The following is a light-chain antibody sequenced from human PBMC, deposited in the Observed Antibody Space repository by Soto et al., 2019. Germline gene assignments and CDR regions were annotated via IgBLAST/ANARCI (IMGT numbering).Light chain of an antibody. Sequence: DIHMTPPPATLSGSVQDRVTITSRASQSISSWLAWYQQKPGKAPKLLIYDASNLESGVPSRFSGSGSGTEFTLTINSLQPDDFATYYCQQYNNYRTFGQGTKVDIK. J-gene: IGKJ1*01. CDR1: QSISSW. CDR2: DAS. CDR3: QQYNNYRT. V-gene: IGKV1-5*01.